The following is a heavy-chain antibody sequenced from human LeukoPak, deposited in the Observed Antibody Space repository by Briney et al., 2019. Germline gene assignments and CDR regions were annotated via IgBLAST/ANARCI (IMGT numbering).Heavy chain of an antibody. V-gene: IGHV4-39*01. CDR3: ARHFNGPDYFDY. CDR2: GYYSGNT. D-gene: IGHD2-8*01. Sequence: PSETLSLTCTVSGGSISSGSYYWGWLRQPPGKGLAWIGSGYYSGNTYYNSSLKSRVTISVDTSKNQFSLTLSSVTAADTAVYYCARHFNGPDYFDYWGQGTLVTVSS. CDR1: GGSISSGSYY. J-gene: IGHJ4*02.